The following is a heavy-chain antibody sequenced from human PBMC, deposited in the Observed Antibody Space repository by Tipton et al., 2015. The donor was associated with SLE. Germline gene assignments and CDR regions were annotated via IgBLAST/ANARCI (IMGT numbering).Heavy chain of an antibody. CDR3: ARGTKGTLRGFDL. D-gene: IGHD2-8*01. J-gene: IGHJ2*01. CDR2: INHSGST. Sequence: LSLTCAVYGGSFSGYYWSWIRQPPGKGLEWIGEINHSGSTNYNPSLKSRVTISVDTSKNQFSLKLSSVTAADTAVYYCARGTKGTLRGFDLWGRGTLVTVSS. V-gene: IGHV4-34*01. CDR1: GGSFSGYY.